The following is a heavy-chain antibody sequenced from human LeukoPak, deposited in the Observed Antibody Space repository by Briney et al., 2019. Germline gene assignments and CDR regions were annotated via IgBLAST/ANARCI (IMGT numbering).Heavy chain of an antibody. CDR2: IIPILGIA. Sequence: GSSVKVSCKASGGTFSSYAISWVRQAPGQGLEWMGRIIPILGIANYAQKFQGRVTITADKSTSTAYMELSSLRSEDTAVYYCARAPVRGRGAFDIWGQGTMITVSS. CDR1: GGTFSSYA. V-gene: IGHV1-69*04. J-gene: IGHJ3*02. CDR3: ARAPVRGRGAFDI. D-gene: IGHD3-10*01.